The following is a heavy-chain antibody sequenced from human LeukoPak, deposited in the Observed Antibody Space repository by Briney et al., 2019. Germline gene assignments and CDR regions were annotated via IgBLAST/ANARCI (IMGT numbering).Heavy chain of an antibody. J-gene: IGHJ4*02. V-gene: IGHV1-2*02. Sequence: ASVNVSCKASGYAFSAYYMHWVRQAPGQGLEWMGWLNPQTGDTHFAQKFQGRVTFTRDTSISTAYMAMSRLRSDDTAVLYGARWSREHDWLSPFDSWGQGTLVTVSS. CDR3: ARWSREHDWLSPFDS. CDR2: LNPQTGDT. CDR1: GYAFSAYY. D-gene: IGHD3-9*01.